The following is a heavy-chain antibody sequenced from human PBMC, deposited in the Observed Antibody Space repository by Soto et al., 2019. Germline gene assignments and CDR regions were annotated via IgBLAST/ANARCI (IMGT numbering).Heavy chain of an antibody. V-gene: IGHV1-69*06. Sequence: SGKVCFKASGGTFISYAISWVRQAPGQGLEWMGGIIPIFGTANYAQKFQGRVTITADKSTSTAYMELSSLRSEDTAVYYCARGRGIQLWLIDYWGQGTLVTVSS. CDR2: IIPIFGTA. D-gene: IGHD5-18*01. J-gene: IGHJ4*02. CDR1: GGTFISYA. CDR3: ARGRGIQLWLIDY.